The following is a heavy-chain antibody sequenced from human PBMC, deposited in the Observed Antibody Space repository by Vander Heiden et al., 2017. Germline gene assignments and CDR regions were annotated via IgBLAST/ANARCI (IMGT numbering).Heavy chain of an antibody. CDR3: AGAATATKFDY. V-gene: IGHV3-11*01. D-gene: IGHD2-15*01. CDR2: ISSSGSTI. Sequence: QVQLVESGGGLVKPGGSLRLSCAASGFTVSDYYMYWIRQAPGKGMEWISYISSSGSTIYYADSVKGRFTISKDNAKSSLYLQMNSLRAEDTAVYYCAGAATATKFDYWGQGTLVTVSS. J-gene: IGHJ4*02. CDR1: GFTVSDYY.